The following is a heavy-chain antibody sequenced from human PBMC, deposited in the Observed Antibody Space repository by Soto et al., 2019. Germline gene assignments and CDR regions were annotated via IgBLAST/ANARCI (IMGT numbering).Heavy chain of an antibody. CDR2: INHSGST. CDR1: GGSSSGYY. CDR3: AREANYYYYYMDV. Sequence: SETLSLTCAVYGGSSSGYYWSWIRQPPGKGLEWIGEINHSGSTNYNPSLKGRVTISVDTSKNQFSLKLSSVTAADTAVYYCAREANYYYYYMDVWGKGTTVTVSS. J-gene: IGHJ6*03. V-gene: IGHV4-34*01.